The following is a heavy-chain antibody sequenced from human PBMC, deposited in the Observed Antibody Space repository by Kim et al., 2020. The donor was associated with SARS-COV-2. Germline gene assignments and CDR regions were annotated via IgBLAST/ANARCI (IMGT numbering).Heavy chain of an antibody. D-gene: IGHD3-9*01. CDR1: GGSFSGYY. Sequence: SETLSLTCAVYGGSFSGYYWSWIRQPPGKGLEWIGEINHSGSTNYNPSLKSRVTISVDTSKNQFSLKLSSVTAADTAVYYCARGENLYDILTGPFDYWG. J-gene: IGHJ4*01. CDR2: INHSGST. CDR3: ARGENLYDILTGPFDY. V-gene: IGHV4-34*01.